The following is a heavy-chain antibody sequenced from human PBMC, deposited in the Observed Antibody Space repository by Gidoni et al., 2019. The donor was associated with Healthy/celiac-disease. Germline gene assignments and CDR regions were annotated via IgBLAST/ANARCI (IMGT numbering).Heavy chain of an antibody. D-gene: IGHD5-12*01. CDR1: GGSISSSSYY. J-gene: IGHJ6*02. CDR3: ARQERGYSGYDFGPYDGMDV. V-gene: IGHV4-39*01. Sequence: QLQLQESGPGLVKPSETLSLTCTVSGGSISSSSYYWGWLRQPPGKGLEWIGSIYYSGSTYYNPSLESRVSISVDTSKNQFSLKLSPVTAADTAVYYCARQERGYSGYDFGPYDGMDVWGQGTTVTVSS. CDR2: IYYSGST.